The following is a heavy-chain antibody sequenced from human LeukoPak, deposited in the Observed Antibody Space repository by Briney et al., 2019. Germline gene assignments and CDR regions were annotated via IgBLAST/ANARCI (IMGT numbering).Heavy chain of an antibody. Sequence: AASGFTLSNYAMSWVRQAPGKGLEWVSAISGSGGSTYYADSVKGRFTISRDNSKNTLYLQMNSLRAEDTAVYYCAKDSWYYDILTGYYHFDYWGQGTLVTVSS. D-gene: IGHD3-9*01. CDR2: ISGSGGST. CDR1: GFTLSNYA. V-gene: IGHV3-23*01. J-gene: IGHJ4*02. CDR3: AKDSWYYDILTGYYHFDY.